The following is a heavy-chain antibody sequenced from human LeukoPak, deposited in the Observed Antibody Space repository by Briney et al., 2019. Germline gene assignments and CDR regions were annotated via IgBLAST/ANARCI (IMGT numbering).Heavy chain of an antibody. CDR1: GFTFSSYG. Sequence: GGSLRLSCAASGFTFSSYGMSWVRQAPGKGLEWVSAISGSGGSTYYADSVKGRFTISRDNAKNSLYLQMNSLRAEDTAVYYCARDFGRWFLDYWGQGTLVTVSS. J-gene: IGHJ4*02. CDR3: ARDFGRWFLDY. D-gene: IGHD4-23*01. CDR2: ISGSGGST. V-gene: IGHV3-23*01.